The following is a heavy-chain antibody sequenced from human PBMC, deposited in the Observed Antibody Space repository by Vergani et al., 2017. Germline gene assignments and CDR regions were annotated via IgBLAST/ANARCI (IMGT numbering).Heavy chain of an antibody. Sequence: QVQLQESGPGLVKPSQTLSLTCTVSGGSISSGGYYWSWLRQHPGKGLEWIGYIYYSGSTYYNPSLKSRVTISVDTSKNQFSLKLSSVTAADMAVYYCARGSGYSSSGMSFDYWGQGTLVTVSS. D-gene: IGHD6-13*01. CDR3: ARGSGYSSSGMSFDY. CDR1: GGSISSGGYY. CDR2: IYYSGST. J-gene: IGHJ4*02. V-gene: IGHV4-31*03.